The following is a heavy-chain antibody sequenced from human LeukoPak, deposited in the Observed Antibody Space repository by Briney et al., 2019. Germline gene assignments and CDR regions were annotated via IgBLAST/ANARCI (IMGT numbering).Heavy chain of an antibody. V-gene: IGHV1-8*03. CDR1: GYTFTGYY. Sequence: ASVKVSCKASGYTFTGYYMHWVRQSPGQGLEWMGWMTPSSGNTGYAQKFQGRVTITRNTSISTAYMELSSLRSEDTAVYYCARGRSYSDYWGQGTLVTVSS. CDR2: MTPSSGNT. CDR3: ARGRSYSDY. D-gene: IGHD5-12*01. J-gene: IGHJ4*02.